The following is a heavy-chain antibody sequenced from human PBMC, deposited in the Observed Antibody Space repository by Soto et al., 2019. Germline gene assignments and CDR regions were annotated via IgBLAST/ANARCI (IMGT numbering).Heavy chain of an antibody. CDR3: ARDTGDGTFDF. J-gene: IGHJ4*02. D-gene: IGHD7-27*01. V-gene: IGHV1-3*01. CDR2: INAGYGNT. CDR1: GYTFSSYA. Sequence: KVSCKASGYTFSSYAMHWVRQAPGQRLEWMGWINAGYGNTKSSQKFQDRVTISRDTSASTAYMELTSLRSEDTAVYYCARDTGDGTFDFWGQGXLVTVSS.